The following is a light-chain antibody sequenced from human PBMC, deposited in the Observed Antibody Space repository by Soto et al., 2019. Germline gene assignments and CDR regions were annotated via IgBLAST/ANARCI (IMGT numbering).Light chain of an antibody. CDR1: NSNIGINT. J-gene: IGLJ2*01. CDR2: GNN. V-gene: IGLV1-44*01. CDR3: AAWDDSLNGVV. Sequence: QSVLTQPPSASGTPGQRVIISCSGSNSNIGINTVNWYQQLPGTAPKLLNYGNNQRPSGVPDRFSGSKSGTSAPLAISGLQSEDEADYYCAAWDDSLNGVVFGGGTKLTVL.